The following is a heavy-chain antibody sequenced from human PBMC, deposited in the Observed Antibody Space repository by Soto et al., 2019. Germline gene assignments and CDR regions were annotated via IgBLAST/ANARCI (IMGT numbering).Heavy chain of an antibody. CDR2: ISSSSSYI. CDR3: ARVPQFWSTKTPADY. J-gene: IGHJ4*02. V-gene: IGHV3-21*01. D-gene: IGHD3-3*01. CDR1: GFTFSSYS. Sequence: PGGSLRLSCAASGFTFSSYSMNWVRQAPGKGLEWVSSISSSSSYIYYADSVKGRFTISRDNAKNSLYLQMNSLRAEDTAVYYCARVPQFWSTKTPADYWGQGTLVTVSS.